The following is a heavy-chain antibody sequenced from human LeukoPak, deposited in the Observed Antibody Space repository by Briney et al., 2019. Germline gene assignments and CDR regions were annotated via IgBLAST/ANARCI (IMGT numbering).Heavy chain of an antibody. CDR2: ISPIFGTA. D-gene: IGHD6-19*01. J-gene: IGHJ4*02. CDR3: ARSAVAGTLRYFDY. V-gene: IGHV1-69*13. CDR1: GYTFTSYG. Sequence: SVKVSCKASGYTFTSYGISWVRQAPGQGLEWMGGISPIFGTANYAQKFQGRVTITADESTSTAYMELSSLRSEDTAVYYCARSAVAGTLRYFDYWGQGTLVTVSS.